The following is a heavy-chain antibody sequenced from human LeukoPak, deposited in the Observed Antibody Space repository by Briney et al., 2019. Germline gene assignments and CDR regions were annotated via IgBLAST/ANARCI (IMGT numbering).Heavy chain of an antibody. Sequence: SETLSLTCTVSGGSISSSSYYWGWIRQPPGKGLEWIGRIYYSGSTYYNPSLKSRVTISVDTSKNQFSLKLSSVTAADTAVYYCARGIVTNYDYVWGSYRGYYFDYWGQGTLVTVSS. V-gene: IGHV4-39*07. CDR2: IYYSGST. J-gene: IGHJ4*02. D-gene: IGHD3-16*02. CDR1: GGSISSSSYY. CDR3: ARGIVTNYDYVWGSYRGYYFDY.